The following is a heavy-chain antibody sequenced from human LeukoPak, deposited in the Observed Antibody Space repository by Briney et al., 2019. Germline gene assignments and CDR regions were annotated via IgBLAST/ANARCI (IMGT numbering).Heavy chain of an antibody. V-gene: IGHV4-30-2*01. Sequence: PSETLSLTCAVSGGSISSGTYSWSWIRQPPGTGLEWIGYVYHNGNLYYNPSLKSRVTISVARSKNQFSLNLKFVTAADTAVYYCAREGEPYGFDYWGQGALVTVSS. J-gene: IGHJ4*02. CDR1: GGSISSGTYS. CDR3: AREGEPYGFDY. D-gene: IGHD3-10*01. CDR2: VYHNGNL.